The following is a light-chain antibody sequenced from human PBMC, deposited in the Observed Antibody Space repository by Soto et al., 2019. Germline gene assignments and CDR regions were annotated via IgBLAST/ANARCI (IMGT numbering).Light chain of an antibody. CDR3: QQYANLPIT. V-gene: IGKV1-33*01. CDR2: AAS. CDR1: QDVSNW. Sequence: DIQMTKSPSSVSASVGEGVTITCRASQDVSNWLAWYQQRPGKAPNLLIYAASNLETGVPSRFSGSGSGTDFTFTISSLQPEDIATYYCQQYANLPITFGQGTRLEIK. J-gene: IGKJ5*01.